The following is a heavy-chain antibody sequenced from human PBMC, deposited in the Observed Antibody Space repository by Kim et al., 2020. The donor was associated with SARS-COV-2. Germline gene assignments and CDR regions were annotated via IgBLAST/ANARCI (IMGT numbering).Heavy chain of an antibody. V-gene: IGHV3-15*01. J-gene: IGHJ4*02. D-gene: IGHD6-13*01. CDR3: TTAIAAAGTRLVDY. Sequence: GGSLRLSCAASGFTFSNAWMSWVRQAPGKGLEWVGRIKSKTDGGTTDYAAPVKGRFTISRDDSKNTLYLQMNSLKTEDTAVYYCTTAIAAAGTRLVDYWGQGTLVTVSS. CDR1: GFTFSNAW. CDR2: IKSKTDGGTT.